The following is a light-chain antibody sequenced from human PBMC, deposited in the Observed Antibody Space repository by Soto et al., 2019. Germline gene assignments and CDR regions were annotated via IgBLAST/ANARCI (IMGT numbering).Light chain of an antibody. CDR1: QSVSTN. J-gene: IGKJ1*01. CDR2: GAS. V-gene: IGKV3-15*01. CDR3: LQHNAWPWT. Sequence: EIVMTQSPATLSVSPGERATLSCRASQSVSTNLAWYQQKPGQAPRLLIFGASTRATDVPARFSGSGSGTEFTLTISGLQAEDFAVYYCLQHNAWPWTFGQGT.